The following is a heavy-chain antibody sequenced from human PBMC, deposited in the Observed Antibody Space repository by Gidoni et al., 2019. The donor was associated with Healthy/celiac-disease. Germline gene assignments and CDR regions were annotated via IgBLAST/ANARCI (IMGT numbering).Heavy chain of an antibody. D-gene: IGHD2-2*01. J-gene: IGHJ6*03. CDR2: IWYDGSNK. CDR1: GFTFSSYG. CDR3: ARAMSTSPSDMDV. V-gene: IGHV3-33*01. Sequence: QVQLVESGGGVVQPGRSLRLSCAASGFTFSSYGMHWVRQAPGKGLEWVAVIWYDGSNKYYADSVKGRFTISRDNSKNTLYLQMNSLRAEDTAVYYCARAMSTSPSDMDVWGKGTTVTVSS.